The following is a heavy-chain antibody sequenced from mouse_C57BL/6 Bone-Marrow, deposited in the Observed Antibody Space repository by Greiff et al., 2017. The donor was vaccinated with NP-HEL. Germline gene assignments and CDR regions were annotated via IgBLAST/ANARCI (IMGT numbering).Heavy chain of an antibody. CDR2: IDPSDSYT. V-gene: IGHV1-59*01. CDR1: GYTFTSYW. Sequence: QVHVKQPGAELVRPGTSVKLSCKASGYTFTSYWMHWVKQRPGQGLEWIGVIDPSDSYTNYNQKFKGKATLTVDTSSSTAYMQLSSLTSEDSAVYYCARLMVDYYGSSYVSDYWGQGTTLTVSS. J-gene: IGHJ2*01. D-gene: IGHD1-1*01. CDR3: ARLMVDYYGSSYVSDY.